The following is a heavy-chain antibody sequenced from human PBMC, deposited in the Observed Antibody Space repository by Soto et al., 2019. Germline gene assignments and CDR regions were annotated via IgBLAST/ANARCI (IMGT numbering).Heavy chain of an antibody. CDR3: AHRTTVTSGIN. V-gene: IGHV2-5*01. CDR1: GFSLPTDGVG. Sequence: QITLKESGPTLVKPTQTLTLTCTFSGFSLPTDGVGVDWIRQPPGKALEWLGLIYWNDEKRYRPSLQSRLTITKDTSRNQVVLTMTKMDPVDTATYCCAHRTTVTSGINWGQGTLVTVSS. D-gene: IGHD4-4*01. CDR2: IYWNDEK. J-gene: IGHJ4*02.